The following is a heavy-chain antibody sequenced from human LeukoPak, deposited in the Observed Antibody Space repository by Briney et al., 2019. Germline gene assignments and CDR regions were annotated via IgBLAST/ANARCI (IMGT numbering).Heavy chain of an antibody. J-gene: IGHJ3*02. CDR3: ARDARYDSSLGAFDI. Sequence: PGGSLRLSCAASGFTFSSYSMNWVRQAPGKGLEWVSYISSSSSTIYYADSVKGRFTISRDNSKDTLYLQMNSLRAEDTAVYYCARDARYDSSLGAFDIWGQGTMVTVSS. CDR1: GFTFSSYS. D-gene: IGHD3-22*01. V-gene: IGHV3-48*01. CDR2: ISSSSSTI.